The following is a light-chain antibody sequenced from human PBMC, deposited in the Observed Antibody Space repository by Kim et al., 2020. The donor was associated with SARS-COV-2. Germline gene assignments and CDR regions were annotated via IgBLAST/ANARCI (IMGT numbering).Light chain of an antibody. V-gene: IGLV2-14*01. CDR3: SSYTSSDTYV. Sequence: GPWITSNSTGTRSDVVDYDYGSWYQKHTGEAPKLIFSKVIKRPSLVSNRVSASEAGNPASLTISGLQAEDEADYSCSSYTSSDTYVFGTGTKVTVL. CDR2: KVI. CDR1: RSDVVDYDY. J-gene: IGLJ1*01.